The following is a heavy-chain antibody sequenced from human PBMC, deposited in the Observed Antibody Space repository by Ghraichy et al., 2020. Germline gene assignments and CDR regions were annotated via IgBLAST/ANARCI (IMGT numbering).Heavy chain of an antibody. Sequence: GGSLRLSCAASGFTFSSYWMNWVRQAPGKGLEWVANIKQDGSEKYYVDSVKGRFTISRDNAKNSLYLQMNSLRAEDTAVYYCAGLLRYFDWDFDSWGQGTLVTVSS. CDR2: IKQDGSEK. J-gene: IGHJ4*02. D-gene: IGHD3-9*01. CDR1: GFTFSSYW. CDR3: AGLLRYFDWDFDS. V-gene: IGHV3-7*01.